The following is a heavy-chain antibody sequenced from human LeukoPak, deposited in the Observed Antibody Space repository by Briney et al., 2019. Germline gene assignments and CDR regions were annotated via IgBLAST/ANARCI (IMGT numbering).Heavy chain of an antibody. D-gene: IGHD3-9*01. CDR3: ARALVNYDILTGLSDY. J-gene: IGHJ4*02. Sequence: ASVKVSCKASGYTFTSYYMHWVRQAPGQGLEWMGIINPSGGSTSYAQKFQGGVTMTRDTSTSTVYMELSSLRSEDTAVYYCARALVNYDILTGLSDYWGQGTLVTVSS. CDR2: INPSGGST. V-gene: IGHV1-46*01. CDR1: GYTFTSYY.